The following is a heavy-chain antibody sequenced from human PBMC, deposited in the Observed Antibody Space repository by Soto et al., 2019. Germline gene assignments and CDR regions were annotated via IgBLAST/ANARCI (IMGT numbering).Heavy chain of an antibody. J-gene: IGHJ4*02. Sequence: PSETLSLTCAVYGGSFSGYYWSWIRQPPGKGLEWIGEINHSGSTNYNPSLKSRVTISVDTSKNQFSLKLSSVTAADTAVYYCARGKQWLSHWGQGTLVTVSS. CDR2: INHSGST. CDR1: GGSFSGYY. V-gene: IGHV4-34*01. D-gene: IGHD6-19*01. CDR3: ARGKQWLSH.